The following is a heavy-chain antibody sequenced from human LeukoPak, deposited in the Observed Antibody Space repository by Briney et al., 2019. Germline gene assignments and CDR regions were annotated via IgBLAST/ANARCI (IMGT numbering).Heavy chain of an antibody. Sequence: SETLSLTCAVYGGSFRGYYWSWIRQPPGKGLEWIGEINHSGSTYYNPSLKSRVTISVDTSKNQFSLKLSSVTAADAAVYYCARQITYYDYVWVPDYFDYWGQGTLVTVSS. CDR1: GGSFRGYY. D-gene: IGHD3-16*01. CDR2: INHSGST. V-gene: IGHV4-34*01. J-gene: IGHJ4*02. CDR3: ARQITYYDYVWVPDYFDY.